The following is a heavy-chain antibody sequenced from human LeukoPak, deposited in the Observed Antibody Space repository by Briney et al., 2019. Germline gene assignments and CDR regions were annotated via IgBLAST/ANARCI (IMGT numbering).Heavy chain of an antibody. CDR3: ATEPSRSYSFDHLDF. CDR2: VVPMFGIR. V-gene: IGHV1-69*04. J-gene: IGHJ4*02. Sequence: SVKVSCKTSGGTFNNYAISWVRQAPGQGLEWMGRVVPMFGIRNYPQTFRGRVNITADKATNTVYMELRSLRAEDTAIYYCATEPSRSYSFDHLDFWGLGTPVLVSS. D-gene: IGHD5-12*01. CDR1: GGTFNNYA.